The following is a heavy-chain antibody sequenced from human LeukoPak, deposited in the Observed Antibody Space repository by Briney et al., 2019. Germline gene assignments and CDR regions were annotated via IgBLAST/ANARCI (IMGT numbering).Heavy chain of an antibody. D-gene: IGHD2-21*02. CDR1: GGSISSSSYY. CDR3: TRDIGDFVSDF. CDR2: IHYGGTT. J-gene: IGHJ4*02. V-gene: IGHV4-39*02. Sequence: SETLSLTCTVSGGSISSSSYYWGWIRQPPGKGLEWIGSIHYGGTTHYNPSLQSRVTISADTSKNQFALDLRSVTAADTAVYYCTRDIGDFVSDFWGQGTLVTVSS.